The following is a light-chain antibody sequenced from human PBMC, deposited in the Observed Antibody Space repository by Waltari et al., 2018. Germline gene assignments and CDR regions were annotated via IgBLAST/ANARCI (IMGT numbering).Light chain of an antibody. Sequence: DIQMTQSPSSLSASVGDRVTITCRASQSISTYLNWDQVKPGKAPKLLISAASTLQGGVPSRFSGSGSGADFTLTISNLQPDDYATYYCQQSYSIPCAFGQGTKLEIK. CDR1: QSISTY. V-gene: IGKV1-39*01. CDR2: AAS. J-gene: IGKJ2*01. CDR3: QQSYSIPCA.